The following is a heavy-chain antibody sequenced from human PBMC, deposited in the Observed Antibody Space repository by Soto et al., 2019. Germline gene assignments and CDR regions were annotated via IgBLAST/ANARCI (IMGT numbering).Heavy chain of an antibody. D-gene: IGHD2-8*01. CDR2: IIPILGST. V-gene: IGHV1-69*01. Sequence: QVQLLQSGAELREPGSSVRVSCTPSGGTFVSSAFAWVRQSPGGKIEWMGGIIPILGSTKYAEKFLGRLTIRADDSSRTAYLELSSLTFDDTAVYFCAKKNPHGDSNKAWLDPWGQGTLVTV. CDR1: GGTFVSSA. CDR3: AKKNPHGDSNKAWLDP. J-gene: IGHJ5*02.